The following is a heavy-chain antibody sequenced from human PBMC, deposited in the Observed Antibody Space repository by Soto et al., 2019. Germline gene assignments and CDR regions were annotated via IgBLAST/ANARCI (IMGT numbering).Heavy chain of an antibody. V-gene: IGHV4-30-4*01. D-gene: IGHD3-16*02. Sequence: QVQLQESGPGLVKPSQTLSLTCTVSGGSISSGDDYWSWIRQPPGKGLEWIGYIYYSGSTYYNPSLKSRVTTSLDTAKNPFSLKLTSVTAADAAVYYCARAGGGYDYVWGSYRYNDQWGQGTLVTVSS. CDR2: IYYSGST. CDR3: ARAGGGYDYVWGSYRYNDQ. CDR1: GGSISSGDDY. J-gene: IGHJ4*02.